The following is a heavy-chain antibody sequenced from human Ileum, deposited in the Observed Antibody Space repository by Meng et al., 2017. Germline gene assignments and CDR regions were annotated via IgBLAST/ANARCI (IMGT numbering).Heavy chain of an antibody. J-gene: IGHJ3*02. D-gene: IGHD3-22*01. CDR1: GYTFTSYY. CDR3: ARPLTASITMIVVVPGEMYAFDI. Sequence: ASVKVSCKASGYTFTSYYMHWVRQAPGQGLEWMGIINPSGGSTSYAQKFRGRVTMTRDTSTSTVYMELSSLRSEDTAVYYCARPLTASITMIVVVPGEMYAFDIWGQGTMVTVSS. V-gene: IGHV1-46*01. CDR2: INPSGGST.